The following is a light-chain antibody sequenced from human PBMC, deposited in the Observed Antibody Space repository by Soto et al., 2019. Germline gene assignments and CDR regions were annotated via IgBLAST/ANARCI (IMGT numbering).Light chain of an antibody. V-gene: IGKV3-20*01. Sequence: EIVLTQSPGTLSLSPGERATLSCRASQIISRYLAWYQQKPGQAPRLLIYGASSRATGIPDRFSGSGSGTDFTLTISRLEPEDFAVYYCQHYGSSPWTFGQGTKVEIK. CDR3: QHYGSSPWT. CDR1: QIISRY. J-gene: IGKJ1*01. CDR2: GAS.